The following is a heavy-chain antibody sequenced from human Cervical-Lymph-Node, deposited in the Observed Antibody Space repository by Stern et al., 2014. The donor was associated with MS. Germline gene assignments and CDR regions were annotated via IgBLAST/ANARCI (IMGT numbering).Heavy chain of an antibody. CDR1: GGSISSGDYY. J-gene: IGHJ6*02. V-gene: IGHV4-30-4*01. CDR2: IYYSGST. CDR3: YYYYYVMDV. D-gene: IGHD3-3*01. Sequence: QVQLQESGPGLVKPSQTLSLTCTVSGGSISSGDYYWSWIRQPPGKGLEWIGYIYYSGSTYYNPSLKSRVTISVDTSKNQFSLKLSSDCAREGSGYSYYYYYYVMDVWGQGTTVTVSS.